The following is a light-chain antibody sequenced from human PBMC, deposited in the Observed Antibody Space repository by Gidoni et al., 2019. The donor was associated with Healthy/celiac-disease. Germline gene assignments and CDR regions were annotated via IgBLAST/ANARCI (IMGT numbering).Light chain of an antibody. CDR3: SSYTSSSTVV. CDR1: SSDVGGYNY. Sequence: QYALPQPASVSGSPGQSITISCTGTSSDVGGYNYSYCYQQHPGKATKLMIYEVSTRPSGVSNRFSGSKSGNTASLTISGLQAEDEADYYCSSYTSSSTVVFGGGTKLTVL. CDR2: EVS. V-gene: IGLV2-14*01. J-gene: IGLJ2*01.